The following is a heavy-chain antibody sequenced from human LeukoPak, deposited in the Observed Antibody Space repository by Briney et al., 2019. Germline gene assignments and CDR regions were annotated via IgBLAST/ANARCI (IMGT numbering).Heavy chain of an antibody. Sequence: KASETLSLTCTVSGGSISSYYWSWIRQPPGKGLEWIGEINHSGSTNYNPSLKSRVTISVDTSKNQFSLKLSSVTAADTAVYYCARTLYYLGYWGQGTLVTVSS. CDR2: INHSGST. J-gene: IGHJ4*02. D-gene: IGHD3-10*01. CDR3: ARTLYYLGY. CDR1: GGSISSYY. V-gene: IGHV4-34*01.